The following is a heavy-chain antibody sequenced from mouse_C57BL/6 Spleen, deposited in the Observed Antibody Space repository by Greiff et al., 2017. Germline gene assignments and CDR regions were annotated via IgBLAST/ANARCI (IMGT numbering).Heavy chain of an antibody. Sequence: VQLQQSGPELVKPGASVKMSCKASGYTFTDYSMHWVKQSHGKSLEWIGYIYPNNGGNGYNQKFKGKATLTVDKSSSTAYMERRRLTSEDSAVYYGAKRGNKTDWYFDVWGTGTTVTVSS. CDR2: IYPNNGGN. CDR3: AKRGNKTDWYFDV. J-gene: IGHJ1*03. CDR1: GYTFTDYS. V-gene: IGHV1-34*01.